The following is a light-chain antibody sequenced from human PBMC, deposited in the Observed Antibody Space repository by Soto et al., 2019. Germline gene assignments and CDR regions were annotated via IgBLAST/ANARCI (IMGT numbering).Light chain of an antibody. CDR1: QSVSSN. J-gene: IGKJ4*01. CDR3: QQYNNWLT. Sequence: EIVMTQSPATLSVSPGERATLSCRASQSVSSNLAWYQQKPGQAPRLLIYGASTRATGIPARFSGSGSGTEFTITISSLQSEDLAVYYCQQYNNWLTFGGGTKVEIK. V-gene: IGKV3-15*01. CDR2: GAS.